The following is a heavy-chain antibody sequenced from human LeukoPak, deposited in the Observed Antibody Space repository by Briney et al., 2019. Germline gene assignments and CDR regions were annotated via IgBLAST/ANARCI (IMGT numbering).Heavy chain of an antibody. Sequence: SETLPLTCTVSGGSISSYYWSWNRQPAGKGLEWIGRIYTSGSTNYNPSLKSRVTMSVDTSKNQFSLKLSSVTAADTAVYYCARGGAGGVTTVDYWGQGTLVTVSS. J-gene: IGHJ4*02. CDR2: IYTSGST. V-gene: IGHV4-4*07. D-gene: IGHD4-17*01. CDR3: ARGGAGGVTTVDY. CDR1: GGSISSYY.